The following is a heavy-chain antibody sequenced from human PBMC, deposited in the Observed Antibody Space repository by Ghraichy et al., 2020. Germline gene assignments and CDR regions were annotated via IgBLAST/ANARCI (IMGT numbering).Heavy chain of an antibody. CDR1: GASINSYSHY. V-gene: IGHV4-39*01. D-gene: IGHD6-25*01. CDR3: ARAATSAVRFDT. CDR2: AHYRGTT. J-gene: IGHJ5*02. Sequence: GSLRLSCTVSGASINSYSHYWAWLRQPPGGGLEWLGSAHYRGTTYYDPSLDSRVSISLDTSKGQVSLSLKSVTAADTARYFCARAATSAVRFDTWGRGTRVTVSS.